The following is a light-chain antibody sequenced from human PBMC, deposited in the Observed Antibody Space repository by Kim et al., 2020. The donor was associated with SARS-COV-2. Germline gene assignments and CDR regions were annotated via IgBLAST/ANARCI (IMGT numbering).Light chain of an antibody. J-gene: IGLJ2*01. V-gene: IGLV2-8*01. Sequence: QSALTQPPSASGSPGQSVTISCTGTSGDVGRYNSVSWYQQHPGKAPKLMIYEVSKRPSGVPDRFSGSKSGNTASLTVSGLQAEDEAVYHCSSYAGSNGVVFGGGTRLTVL. CDR3: SSYAGSNGVV. CDR2: EVS. CDR1: SGDVGRYNS.